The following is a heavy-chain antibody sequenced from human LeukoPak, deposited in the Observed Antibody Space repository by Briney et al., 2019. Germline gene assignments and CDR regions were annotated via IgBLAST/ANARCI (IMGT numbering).Heavy chain of an antibody. CDR3: AKGTLLKGTVDY. Sequence: QPGGSLRLSCAASGFTFSSYGMHWVRQAPGKGLEWVAFIRYDGSNKYYADSVKGRFTISRDNSKNTLYLQMDSLRAEDTAVYYCAKGTLLKGTVDYWGQGTLVTVSS. CDR2: IRYDGSNK. CDR1: GFTFSSYG. D-gene: IGHD1-1*01. J-gene: IGHJ4*02. V-gene: IGHV3-30*02.